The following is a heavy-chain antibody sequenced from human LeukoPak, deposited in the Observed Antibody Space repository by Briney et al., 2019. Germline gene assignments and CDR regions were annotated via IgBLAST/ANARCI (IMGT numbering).Heavy chain of an antibody. V-gene: IGHV4-34*01. CDR2: INHSGST. CDR3: ATNPGGYCSSTRCYGEAP. D-gene: IGHD2-2*01. Sequence: SETLSITCAVYGGSFSGYYWSWIRQPPGKGLEWIGEINHSGSTNYNPSLKSRVSISVDTSRNQFSLKLSSVTAADTAVYYCATNPGGYCSSTRCYGEAPWGQGTLVTVSS. CDR1: GGSFSGYY. J-gene: IGHJ5*02.